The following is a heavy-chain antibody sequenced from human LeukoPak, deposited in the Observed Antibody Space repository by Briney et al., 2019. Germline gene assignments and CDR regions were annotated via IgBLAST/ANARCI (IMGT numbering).Heavy chain of an antibody. Sequence: GGSLRLSCAASGNYWMHWVRQAPGKGLVGVSHINSDGSWTSYADSVKGRFTISKDNAKNTVYLQMNSLRAEDTAVYYCVSFYETYWGRGTLVTVSS. J-gene: IGHJ4*02. D-gene: IGHD2/OR15-2a*01. CDR2: INSDGSWT. CDR3: VSFYETY. V-gene: IGHV3-74*01. CDR1: GNYW.